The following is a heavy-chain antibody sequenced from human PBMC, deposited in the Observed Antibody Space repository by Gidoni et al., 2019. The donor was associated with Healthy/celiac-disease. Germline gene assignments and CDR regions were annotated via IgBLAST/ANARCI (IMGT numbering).Heavy chain of an antibody. CDR1: GGTFSSYA. J-gene: IGHJ6*02. CDR2: IIPILGTA. Sequence: VPLVQSGADVKKLRSSVKVSCKASGGTFSSYAIGWVRPAPGEGLEWMGGIIPILGTANYQQNVQSRVTITAHQSTRTAYMELSTLRSEYTSVYYCATGTDIVVVPAAVPVYYYYYGMDVWGQGTTVTVSS. D-gene: IGHD2-2*01. V-gene: IGHV1-69*12. CDR3: ATGTDIVVVPAAVPVYYYYYGMDV.